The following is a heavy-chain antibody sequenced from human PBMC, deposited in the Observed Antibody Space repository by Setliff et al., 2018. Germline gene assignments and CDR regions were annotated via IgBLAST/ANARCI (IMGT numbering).Heavy chain of an antibody. CDR3: AKDLPTNYYSALQYFDY. V-gene: IGHV3-23*01. CDR2: ISGGGGGT. Sequence: GGSLRLSCAASGFTFSDYYMSWIRQAPGKGLEWVSTISGGGGGTFYADSVKGRFTISRDNSKNTVYLQMNSLRADDTAVYYCAKDLPTNYYSALQYFDYWGQGTLVTVSS. D-gene: IGHD3-10*01. CDR1: GFTFSDYY. J-gene: IGHJ4*02.